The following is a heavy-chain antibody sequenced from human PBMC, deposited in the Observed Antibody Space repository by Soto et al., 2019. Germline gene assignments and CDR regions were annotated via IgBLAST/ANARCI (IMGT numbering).Heavy chain of an antibody. CDR3: AKDGNRYSNYFFLDY. Sequence: QVQLVESGGGVVQPGRSLRLSCAASGFTFSSYGMHWVRQAPGKGLEWVAVISYDGSNKYYADSVKGRFTISRDNSKNTLYLQMNSLRAEDTAVYYCAKDGNRYSNYFFLDYWGQGTLVTVSS. CDR1: GFTFSSYG. D-gene: IGHD4-4*01. V-gene: IGHV3-30*18. CDR2: ISYDGSNK. J-gene: IGHJ4*02.